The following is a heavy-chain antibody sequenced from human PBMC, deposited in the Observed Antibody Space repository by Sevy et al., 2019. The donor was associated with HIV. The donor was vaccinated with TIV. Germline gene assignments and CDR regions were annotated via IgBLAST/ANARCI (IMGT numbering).Heavy chain of an antibody. CDR2: ISYDGSNK. J-gene: IGHJ3*02. D-gene: IGHD4-17*01. Sequence: GGSLRLSCAASGFTFSSYGMHWVRQAPGKGLEWVAVISYDGSNKYYAHSVKGRFTISRDNSKNTLYLQMNSLRAEDTAVYYCARATDYGGKNDAFDIWGQGTMVTVSS. CDR3: ARATDYGGKNDAFDI. CDR1: GFTFSSYG. V-gene: IGHV3-30*03.